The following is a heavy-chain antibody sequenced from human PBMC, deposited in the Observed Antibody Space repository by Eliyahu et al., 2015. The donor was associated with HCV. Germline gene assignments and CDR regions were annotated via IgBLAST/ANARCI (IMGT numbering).Heavy chain of an antibody. D-gene: IGHD3-10*01. J-gene: IGHJ3*02. CDR2: LGWNGEPI. V-gene: IGHV3-9*01. CDR1: GFNFNNHA. CDR3: GRIGEAGLGAFDM. Sequence: EVQLVELGGGLVQPGRSLTLSCEASGFNFNNHAMHWVRQAPGKGLEWVAGLGWNGEPIGYADAVKGRFVVSRDNARKSLYLQMDSLREDDTALYYCGRIGEAGLGAFDMWGQGTRVIVSS.